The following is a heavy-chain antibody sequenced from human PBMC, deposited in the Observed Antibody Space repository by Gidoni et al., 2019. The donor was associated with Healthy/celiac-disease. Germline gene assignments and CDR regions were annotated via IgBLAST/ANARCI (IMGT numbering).Heavy chain of an antibody. Sequence: EVQLVESGGGLVKPGGSLRLSCAASGFTFSSYSMNWVRQAPGKGLEWVSSISSSSSYIYYADSVKGRFTISRDNAKNSLYLQMNSLRAEDTAVYYCAGRYYYDSSGQLDWYFDLWGRGTLVTVSS. CDR1: GFTFSSYS. CDR3: AGRYYYDSSGQLDWYFDL. D-gene: IGHD3-22*01. V-gene: IGHV3-21*01. CDR2: ISSSSSYI. J-gene: IGHJ2*01.